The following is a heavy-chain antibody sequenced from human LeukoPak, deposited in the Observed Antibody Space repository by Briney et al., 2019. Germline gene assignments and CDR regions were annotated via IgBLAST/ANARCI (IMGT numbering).Heavy chain of an antibody. J-gene: IGHJ3*02. CDR2: ISIVNGHS. V-gene: IGHV1-18*01. D-gene: IGHD1-1*01. Sequence: ASVKVSCKASGYRFSSSGITWVRQAPGQGPEWMGWISIVNGHSRYAQNFQGRVTLTTDTSTNTAHLELTSLRSDDTAIYYCARVRDSDNWWGAFDIWGQGTMVTVSS. CDR1: GYRFSSSG. CDR3: ARVRDSDNWWGAFDI.